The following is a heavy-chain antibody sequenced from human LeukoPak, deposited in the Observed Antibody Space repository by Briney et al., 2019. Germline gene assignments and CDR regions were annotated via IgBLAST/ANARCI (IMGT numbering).Heavy chain of an antibody. CDR3: AESVSPPDGLDF. CDR1: GFTFGECA. J-gene: IGHJ3*01. Sequence: VHPGGSLRLSCATSGFTFGECAMLCVRQAPGRGLEWVSLIIRDGGVSYYVVSQKGRFTIARDKRTTSLSLQMTSLRAADTALYFCAESVSPPDGLDFWGQGTMVTVSS. CDR2: IIRDGGVS. V-gene: IGHV3-43*02.